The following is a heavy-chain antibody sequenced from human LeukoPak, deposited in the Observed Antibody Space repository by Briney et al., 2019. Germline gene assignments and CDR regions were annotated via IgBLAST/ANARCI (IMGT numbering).Heavy chain of an antibody. J-gene: IGHJ4*02. V-gene: IGHV3-11*01. CDR3: AREIVAGTFDS. Sequence: AGKSLRLSCAASGFTLNDYYMSWIRQAPGKGLEWVSDIGSSDNRISYADSVKGRFTISRDIAKNSLYLQVNSLRAEDTAVYYCAREIVAGTFDSWGQGTLVTVSS. CDR2: IGSSDNRI. D-gene: IGHD6-19*01. CDR1: GFTLNDYY.